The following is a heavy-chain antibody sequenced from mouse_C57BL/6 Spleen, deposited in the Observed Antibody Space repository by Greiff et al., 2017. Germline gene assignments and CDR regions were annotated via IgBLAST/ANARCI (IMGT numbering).Heavy chain of an antibody. Sequence: EVQVVGSGPVLVKPGPSVQISCKASGFTFTDYYIHWVKQSHGKSLEWIGLVYPYNGGTSYNQKFKGKATLTVDTSSSTAYMELNSLTSEDSAVYYCARVELNWYFDVWGRGTTVTVSS. CDR3: ARVELNWYFDV. J-gene: IGHJ1*03. CDR2: VYPYNGGT. V-gene: IGHV1-36*01. CDR1: GFTFTDYY.